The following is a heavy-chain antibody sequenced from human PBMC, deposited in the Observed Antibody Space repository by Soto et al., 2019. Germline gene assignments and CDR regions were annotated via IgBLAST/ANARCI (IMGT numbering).Heavy chain of an antibody. D-gene: IGHD5-18*01. J-gene: IGHJ3*02. Sequence: EVQLVESGGGLVQPGGSLRLSCAASGFTFSSYEMNWVRQAPGKGLEWVSYISSSGSTIYYADSVKGRFTISRDNAKNSLYLQMNSLRAEDTAVYYCARAPGQLWPFLMDAFDIWGQGTMVTVSS. CDR3: ARAPGQLWPFLMDAFDI. CDR2: ISSSGSTI. V-gene: IGHV3-48*03. CDR1: GFTFSSYE.